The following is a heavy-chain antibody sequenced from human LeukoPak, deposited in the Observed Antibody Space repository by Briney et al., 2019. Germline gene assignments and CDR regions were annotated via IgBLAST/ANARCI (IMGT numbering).Heavy chain of an antibody. J-gene: IGHJ5*02. D-gene: IGHD3-22*01. CDR2: IVVGSGNT. V-gene: IGHV1-58*01. CDR3: AAGLGESSGYYYVFGLS. Sequence: GASVKVSCKASGFTFTSSAVQWVRQARGQRLEWIEWIVVGSGNTNYAQKFQERVTITRDMSTSTAYMELSSLRSEDTAVYYCAAGLGESSGYYYVFGLSWGQGTLVTVSS. CDR1: GFTFTSSA.